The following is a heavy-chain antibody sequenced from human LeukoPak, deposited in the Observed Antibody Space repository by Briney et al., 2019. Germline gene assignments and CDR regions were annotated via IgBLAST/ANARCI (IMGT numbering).Heavy chain of an antibody. CDR1: GFTFNKYA. Sequence: GGSLRLSCAASGFTFNKYAMNWVRQAPGKGLEWVSSISSSSSYIYYADSVKGRFTFSRDNAKNSLYLQMNSLRAEDTAMYYCARGPISVVAALGIFDYWGQGTLVTVSS. D-gene: IGHD2-15*01. CDR3: ARGPISVVAALGIFDY. J-gene: IGHJ4*02. CDR2: ISSSSSYI. V-gene: IGHV3-21*06.